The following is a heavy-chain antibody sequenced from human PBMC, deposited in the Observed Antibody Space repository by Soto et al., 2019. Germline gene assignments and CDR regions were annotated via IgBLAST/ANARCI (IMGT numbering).Heavy chain of an antibody. CDR2: ISGSGGST. V-gene: IGHV3-23*01. D-gene: IGHD6-19*01. CDR1: GFTFSSYA. Sequence: GGSLRLSCAASGFTFSSYAMSWVRQAPGKGLEWVSAISGSGGSTYYADSVKGRFTISRDNSKNTLYLQMNSLRAEDTAVYYCAKGGQWLVQYYMDVWGKGTTVTVSS. J-gene: IGHJ6*03. CDR3: AKGGQWLVQYYMDV.